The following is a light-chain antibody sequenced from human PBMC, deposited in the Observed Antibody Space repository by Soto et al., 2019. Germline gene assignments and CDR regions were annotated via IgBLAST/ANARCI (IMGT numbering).Light chain of an antibody. CDR3: QQYGSLIT. J-gene: IGKJ5*01. CDR1: QNFGSMS. Sequence: EIVLAQSPGTLSLSPGENATLSCRASQNFGSMSLAWYQQKPGQAPRLLIYGAFSRATDIPDRFSGSGSGTDFTLTINRLEPEDSAVYYCQQYGSLITFGQGTRLEIK. V-gene: IGKV3-20*01. CDR2: GAF.